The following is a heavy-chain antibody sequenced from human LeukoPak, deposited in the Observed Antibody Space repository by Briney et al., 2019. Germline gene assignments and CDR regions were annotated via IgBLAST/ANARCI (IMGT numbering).Heavy chain of an antibody. CDR3: ARGGQGAIDI. V-gene: IGHV3-74*01. CDR2: IDYDGSST. Sequence: GGSLRLSCAASGFSFSTHWMHWARQAPGRELVWVARIDYDGSSTAYPDSVKGRFTISRDNAKNTLYLQMNSLRAEDTAVYYCARGGQGAIDIWGPGTMVIVSS. CDR1: GFSFSTHW. J-gene: IGHJ3*02.